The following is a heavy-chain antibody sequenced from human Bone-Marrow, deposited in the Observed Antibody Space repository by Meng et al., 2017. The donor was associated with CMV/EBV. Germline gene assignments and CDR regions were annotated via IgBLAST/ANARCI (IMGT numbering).Heavy chain of an antibody. CDR3: ARDLVGFDY. D-gene: IGHD2-2*01. V-gene: IGHV4-34*01. J-gene: IGHJ4*02. CDR1: GGSFSGYY. Sequence: GSLRLSCAVYGGSFSGYYWSWIRQPPGKGLEWIGEINHSGSTNYNPSLKSQVTISVDTSKNQFSLKLSSVTAADTAVYYCARDLVGFDYWGQGTLVTVSS. CDR2: INHSGST.